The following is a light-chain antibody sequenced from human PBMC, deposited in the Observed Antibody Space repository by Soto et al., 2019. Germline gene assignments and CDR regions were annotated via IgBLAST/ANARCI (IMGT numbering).Light chain of an antibody. V-gene: IGKV1-39*01. CDR1: QIIGNY. CDR3: QQTYNTPFT. J-gene: IGKJ3*01. Sequence: DIQMTQSPSSLPASVGDRVTITCRASQIIGNYLNWYQQKPGKAPKFLIYAASTLQSGVPSRFSGSGSGTDFTLTINSLQPEDFATYYCQQTYNTPFTFGPGTKVDIK. CDR2: AAS.